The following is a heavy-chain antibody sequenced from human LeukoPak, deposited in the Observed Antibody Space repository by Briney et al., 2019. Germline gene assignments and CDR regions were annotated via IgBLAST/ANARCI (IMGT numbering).Heavy chain of an antibody. Sequence: GGSLRLSCAASGFTFSSYAMHWVRQAPGKGLGWVAVISYDGSNKYYADSVKGRFTISRDNSKNTLYLQMNSLRAEDTAVYYCARDHIVATIALDYWGQGTLVTVSS. CDR3: ARDHIVATIALDY. CDR2: ISYDGSNK. J-gene: IGHJ4*02. D-gene: IGHD5-12*01. CDR1: GFTFSSYA. V-gene: IGHV3-30*04.